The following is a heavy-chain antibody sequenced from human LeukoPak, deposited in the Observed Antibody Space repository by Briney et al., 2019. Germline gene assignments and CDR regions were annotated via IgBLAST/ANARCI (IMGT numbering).Heavy chain of an antibody. CDR3: AKPLVSDYYDSSGYWGY. CDR2: ISGRGDST. J-gene: IGHJ4*02. CDR1: GFTFSSYA. V-gene: IGHV3-23*01. D-gene: IGHD3-22*01. Sequence: PGGSLRLSCAASGFTFSSYAMSWVRQAPGKGLEWVSAISGRGDSTYYSDSVKGRVTISRDNSKNTLYVQMNSLRAEDTAVYYCAKPLVSDYYDSSGYWGYWGQGTLVTVSS.